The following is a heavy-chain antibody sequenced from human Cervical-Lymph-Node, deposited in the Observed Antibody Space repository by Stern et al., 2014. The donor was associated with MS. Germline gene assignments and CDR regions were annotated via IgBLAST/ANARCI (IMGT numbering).Heavy chain of an antibody. CDR1: GGTFSSYA. Sequence: QLVQSGAEVKKPGSSVKVSCKASGGTFSSYAISWVRQATGQGLEWMGGIIPIFVTANEAQKFQGRVTITADESTSTAYMELSSLRSEDTAVYYCARDRGGVTTPLDYWGQGTLVTVSS. CDR3: ARDRGGVTTPLDY. D-gene: IGHD3-10*01. CDR2: IIPIFVTA. V-gene: IGHV1-69*01. J-gene: IGHJ4*02.